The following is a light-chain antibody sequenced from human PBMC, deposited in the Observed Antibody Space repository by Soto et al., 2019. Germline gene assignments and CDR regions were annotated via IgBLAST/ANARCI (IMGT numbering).Light chain of an antibody. CDR1: QSVSGSY. V-gene: IGKV3-20*01. J-gene: IGKJ5*01. CDR3: QPYGNSPPIT. Sequence: EIVLTQSPGTLSLSPGERATLSFWASQSVSGSYLAWYQQKPGQAPRLLSYDASSRATGIPDRFSGSGSVTDFNLTISRLEPDDFAVYYCQPYGNSPPITCGQGTRLEIK. CDR2: DAS.